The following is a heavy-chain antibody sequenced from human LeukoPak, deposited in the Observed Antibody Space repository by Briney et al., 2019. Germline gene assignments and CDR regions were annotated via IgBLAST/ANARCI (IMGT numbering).Heavy chain of an antibody. CDR3: ARAEGPYCSSTSCYTYWFDP. CDR1: GFTFSSYS. D-gene: IGHD2-2*02. Sequence: GGSLRLSCAASGFTFSSYSMNWVRQAPGKGLEWVSYISSSSSTIYYADSVKGRFTISRDNSKNTLYLQMNSLRAEDTAVYYCARAEGPYCSSTSCYTYWFDPWGQGTLVTVSS. CDR2: ISSSSSTI. V-gene: IGHV3-48*01. J-gene: IGHJ5*02.